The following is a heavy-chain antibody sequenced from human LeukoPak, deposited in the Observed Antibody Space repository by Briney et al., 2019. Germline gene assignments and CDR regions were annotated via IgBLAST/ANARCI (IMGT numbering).Heavy chain of an antibody. D-gene: IGHD1-26*01. J-gene: IGHJ4*02. CDR3: ARGTFSPQGSYYGH. V-gene: IGHV3-53*01. CDR2: LYSGGAA. CDR1: GFTVRDNY. Sequence: LPGGSLRLSCAVSGFTVRDNYLNWVRQTPGKGLECVSVLYSGGAAYYADSVKGRFTISRDTSKNTLSLQMNSLRVEDTALYYCARGTFSPQGSYYGHWGQGTLVTVSS.